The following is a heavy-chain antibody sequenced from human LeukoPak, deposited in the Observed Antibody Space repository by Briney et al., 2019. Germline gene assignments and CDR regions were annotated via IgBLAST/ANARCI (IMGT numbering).Heavy chain of an antibody. CDR3: ARDTYYYDSSGYYFGY. V-gene: IGHV4-39*07. Sequence: SETLSLTCTVSGGSISSSSYYWGWIRQPPGKGLEWIGSIYHSGSTYYNPSLKSRVTISVDTSKNQFSLKLSSVTAADTAVYYCARDTYYYDSSGYYFGYWGQGTLVTVSS. D-gene: IGHD3-22*01. CDR2: IYHSGST. J-gene: IGHJ4*02. CDR1: GGSISSSSYY.